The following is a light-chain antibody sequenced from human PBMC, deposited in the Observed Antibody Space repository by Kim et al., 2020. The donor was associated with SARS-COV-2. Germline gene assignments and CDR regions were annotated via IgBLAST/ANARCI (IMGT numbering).Light chain of an antibody. CDR1: QLVSSRY. J-gene: IGKJ5*01. Sequence: SPGERATLSCRARQLVSSRYLAWYQQKPGQAPRLLIYGASSRATGISDRFSGSGSETDFTLTISRLEPEDFAVYYCQQYGSSSLTFGQGTRLEIK. CDR2: GAS. V-gene: IGKV3-20*01. CDR3: QQYGSSSLT.